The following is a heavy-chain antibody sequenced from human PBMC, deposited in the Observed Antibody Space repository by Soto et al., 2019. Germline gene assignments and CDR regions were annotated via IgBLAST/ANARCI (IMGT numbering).Heavy chain of an antibody. CDR2: ISGRGGST. V-gene: IGHV3-23*01. D-gene: IGHD4-17*01. CDR3: ASEDGDHLKFFDY. J-gene: IGHJ4*02. CDR1: GFTFSSYA. Sequence: EVQLLESGGGLVQPGGSLRLSCAASGFTFSSYAMSWVRQAPGQGLEWVSAISGRGGSTYYADSVKGRFTISRDNSKNTLYLQMNSRRAEDTAVYDCASEDGDHLKFFDYGGPGTLVTVSS.